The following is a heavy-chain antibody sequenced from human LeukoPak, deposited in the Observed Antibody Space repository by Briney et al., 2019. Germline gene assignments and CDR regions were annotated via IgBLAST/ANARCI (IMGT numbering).Heavy chain of an antibody. D-gene: IGHD3-10*01. J-gene: IGHJ4*02. V-gene: IGHV4-59*02. Sequence: PSETLSLTCTVSGGSVSSYYWSWIRQPPGKGLEWIAYIHYSGSTNYNPSLKSRVTISVDTSKNQFSLKLSSVTAADTAVYYCARTPNRGGFDYWGQGTLVTVSS. CDR2: IHYSGST. CDR3: ARTPNRGGFDY. CDR1: GGSVSSYY.